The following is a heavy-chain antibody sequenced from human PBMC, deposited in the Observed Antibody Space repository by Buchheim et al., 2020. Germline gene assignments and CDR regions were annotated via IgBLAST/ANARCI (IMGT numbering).Heavy chain of an antibody. CDR2: ISYDGSNK. Sequence: QVQLVESGGGVVQPGRSLRLSCAASGFTFSSYAMHWVRQAPGKGLEWVAVISYDGSNKYYADSVKGRFTISRDNSKNTLYLQMNSLRAEDTAVYYCAREKYSGLLQGDFDYWGQGTL. D-gene: IGHD1-26*01. V-gene: IGHV3-30-3*01. CDR3: AREKYSGLLQGDFDY. J-gene: IGHJ4*02. CDR1: GFTFSSYA.